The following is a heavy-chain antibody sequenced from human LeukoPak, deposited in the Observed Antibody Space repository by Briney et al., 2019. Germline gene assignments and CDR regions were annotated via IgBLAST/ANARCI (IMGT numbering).Heavy chain of an antibody. V-gene: IGHV4-39*01. CDR3: ARLVGSGTYLRDY. D-gene: IGHD1-26*01. Sequence: SEPLSLTCTVSGDSIISSTFYWGWIRQPPGKGLEWIGGIFYSGSTYYNPSLKSRVTISVDTSKNQFSLKLSSVTAADTAVYYCARLVGSGTYLRDYWGQGTLVTVSS. CDR2: IFYSGST. CDR1: GDSIISSTFY. J-gene: IGHJ4*02.